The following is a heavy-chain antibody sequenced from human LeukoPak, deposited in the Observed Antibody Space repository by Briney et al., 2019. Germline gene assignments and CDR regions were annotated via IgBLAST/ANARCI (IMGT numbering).Heavy chain of an antibody. Sequence: SGTLSLTCAVSGGSISSSNWWSWVRQPPGKGLQWIGEIYHSGSTNYNPSLKSRVTISVDKSKNQFSLKLSSVTAADTAVYYCARRAGAYSHPYDYWGQGTLVTVSS. CDR3: ARRAGAYSHPYDY. CDR2: IYHSGST. V-gene: IGHV4-4*02. D-gene: IGHD4/OR15-4a*01. CDR1: GGSISSSNW. J-gene: IGHJ4*02.